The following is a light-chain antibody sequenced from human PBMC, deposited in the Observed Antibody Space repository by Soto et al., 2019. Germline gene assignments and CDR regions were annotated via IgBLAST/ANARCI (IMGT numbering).Light chain of an antibody. CDR2: EVS. CDR1: SSDVGGYNY. V-gene: IGLV2-14*01. CDR3: SSYTTSSTHNYV. J-gene: IGLJ1*01. Sequence: QSALTQPASVSGSPGQSITISCTGTSSDVGGYNYVSWYQQHPGKAPKLMIYEVSNRPSGVSNRFSGSKSGNTASLTISGLQAEDEADYYCSSYTTSSTHNYVFATGTKLTVL.